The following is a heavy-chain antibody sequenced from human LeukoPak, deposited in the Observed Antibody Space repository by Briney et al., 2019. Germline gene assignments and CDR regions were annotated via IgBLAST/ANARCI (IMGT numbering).Heavy chain of an antibody. J-gene: IGHJ5*02. D-gene: IGHD3-10*01. CDR2: IHYTGST. V-gene: IGHV4-59*01. CDR1: GGSISSYY. CDR3: ARGGYYGSGNDFRFDP. Sequence: SETLSLTCTVSGGSISSYYWGWTRQPPGKGLECIGYIHYTGSTNYNPSLKSRVTISVDTSKNQFSLKLNSVTAADTAVYYCARGGYYGSGNDFRFDPWGQGTLVTVSS.